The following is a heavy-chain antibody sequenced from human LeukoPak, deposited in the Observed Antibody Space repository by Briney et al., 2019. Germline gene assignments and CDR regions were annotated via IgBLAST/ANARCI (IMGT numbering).Heavy chain of an antibody. J-gene: IGHJ4*02. CDR2: IYYSGST. Sequence: QALSLTCSVSGGGIRIGDYYWRGRREPPGKGLEGRGYIYYSGSTYYNRTLQRGGTISVDTSKNQVSLKLRTVTAADTAVYYCARTRAYYDFWSGYFFDYWGQGTLVTVSS. CDR1: GGGIRIGDYY. D-gene: IGHD3-3*01. V-gene: IGHV4-30-4*01. CDR3: ARTRAYYDFWSGYFFDY.